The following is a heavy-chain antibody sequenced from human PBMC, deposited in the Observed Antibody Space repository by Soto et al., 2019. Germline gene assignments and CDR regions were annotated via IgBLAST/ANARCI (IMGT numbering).Heavy chain of an antibody. D-gene: IGHD3-3*01. CDR3: ARLDGAVYDFWSGYPHPTAYYYYGMDV. CDR1: GGSISSSSYY. Sequence: QLQLQESGPGLVKPSETLSLTCTVSGGSISSSSYYWGWIRQPPGKGLEWIGSIYYSGSTYYNPSLKSRVTLSVDTSKNQFSLKLSSVTAADTAVYYCARLDGAVYDFWSGYPHPTAYYYYGMDVWGQGTTVTVSS. V-gene: IGHV4-39*01. J-gene: IGHJ6*02. CDR2: IYYSGST.